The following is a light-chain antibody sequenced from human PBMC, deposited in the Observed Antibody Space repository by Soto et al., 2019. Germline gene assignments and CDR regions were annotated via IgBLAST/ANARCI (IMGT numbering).Light chain of an antibody. V-gene: IGKV1-27*01. CDR2: AAS. CDR3: QKYNTAPFT. CDR1: QGITNF. J-gene: IGKJ3*01. Sequence: DIQMAQSPSSLSAAVGDRVTITCRASQGITNFLAWYQQKPGKVPQLLIYAASTLQSGVPSRFSGSGSGTDFTLTINSLQTEDVGTYYCQKYNTAPFTFGPGTKVD.